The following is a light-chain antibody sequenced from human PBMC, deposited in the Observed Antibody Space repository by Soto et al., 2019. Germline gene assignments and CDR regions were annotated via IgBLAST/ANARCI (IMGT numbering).Light chain of an antibody. V-gene: IGKV1-5*01. CDR2: DAS. CDR1: QSITYR. CDR3: QQYNSYSWT. J-gene: IGKJ1*01. Sequence: DIQMTQSPSSLSASVGDRVTITCRASQSITYRLAWYQQKPGKAPKLLIYDASTLETGVPSTFSGSGSGTEFTLTITMLQHDDFATYYCQQYNSYSWTFGQGTKVEIK.